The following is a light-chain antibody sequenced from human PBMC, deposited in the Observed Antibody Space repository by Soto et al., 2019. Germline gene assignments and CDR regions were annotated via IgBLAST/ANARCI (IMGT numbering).Light chain of an antibody. V-gene: IGLV2-11*01. CDR1: SSDVGGYNY. J-gene: IGLJ3*02. CDR2: DVS. Sequence: QSALTQPRSVSGSPGQSVTISCTGTSSDVGGYNYVSWYQQHPGKAPKLMIYDVSKRPSGVPDRFSGSKSGNTASLTIAGLQADDEADYYCCSSAGSYSWVFGGGTKLTVL. CDR3: CSSAGSYSWV.